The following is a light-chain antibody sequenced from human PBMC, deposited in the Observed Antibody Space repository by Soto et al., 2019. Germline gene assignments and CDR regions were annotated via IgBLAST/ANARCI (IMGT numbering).Light chain of an antibody. CDR3: CSYTSSSTPWV. CDR2: DVS. J-gene: IGLJ1*01. Sequence: QSVLTQAAPVSGVPGHAIPISCTGNSSDVGGYNYVSWYQQHPGKAPKLMIYDVSDRPSGVSNRFSASKSGNTASLTISGLQAEDEADYYCCSYTSSSTPWVFGTGTKVTVL. V-gene: IGLV2-14*03. CDR1: SSDVGGYNY.